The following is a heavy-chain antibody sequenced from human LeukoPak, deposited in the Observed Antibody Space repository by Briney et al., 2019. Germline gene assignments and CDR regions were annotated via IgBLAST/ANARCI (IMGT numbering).Heavy chain of an antibody. J-gene: IGHJ4*02. Sequence: SETLSLTCAVYGASFSGYYWSWIRQPPGKGLEWIGEINHSGRANYNPSLKSRVTISVDASKNQFSLKLSSVTAADTAVYYCARGRGYSYGYGYWGQGTLVTVSS. CDR3: ARGRGYSYGYGY. D-gene: IGHD5-18*01. CDR1: GASFSGYY. CDR2: INHSGRA. V-gene: IGHV4-34*01.